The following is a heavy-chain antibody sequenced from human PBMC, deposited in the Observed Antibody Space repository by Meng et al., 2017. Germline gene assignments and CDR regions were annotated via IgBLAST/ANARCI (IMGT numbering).Heavy chain of an antibody. Sequence: VLLVECGGGLGQPGRSLRLSCAASGFTFSSYGMHWVRQAPGKGLEWVAVIWYDGSNKYYADSVKGRFTISRDNSKNTLYLQMNSLRAEDTAVYYCARDEHGSGSYGCDYWGQGTLVTVSS. J-gene: IGHJ4*02. CDR3: ARDEHGSGSYGCDY. CDR1: GFTFSSYG. V-gene: IGHV3-33*01. CDR2: IWYDGSNK. D-gene: IGHD3-10*01.